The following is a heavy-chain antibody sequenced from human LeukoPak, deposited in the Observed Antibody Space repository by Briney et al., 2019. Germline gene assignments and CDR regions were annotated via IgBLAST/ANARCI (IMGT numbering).Heavy chain of an antibody. V-gene: IGHV1-46*01. Sequence: ASVKVSCKASGYTFTSYYMHWVRQAPGQGLEWMGIINPSGGSTSYAQKFQGRVTITADESTSTAYMELSSLRSEDTAVYYCARAYGGNSGFDPWGQGTLVTVSS. D-gene: IGHD4-23*01. CDR3: ARAYGGNSGFDP. CDR1: GYTFTSYY. CDR2: INPSGGST. J-gene: IGHJ5*02.